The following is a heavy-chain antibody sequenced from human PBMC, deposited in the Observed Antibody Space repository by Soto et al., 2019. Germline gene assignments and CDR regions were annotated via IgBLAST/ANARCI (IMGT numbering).Heavy chain of an antibody. J-gene: IGHJ6*02. CDR2: IYYSGST. CDR1: GGSISSGGYY. Sequence: PSETLSLTCTVSGGSISSGGYYWSWIRQHPGKGLEWIGYIYYSGSTYYNPSLKSRVTISVDTSKNQFSLKLSSVTAADTAVYYCARDTTTHYYGMDVWGQGTTVTVSS. V-gene: IGHV4-31*03. CDR3: ARDTTTHYYGMDV. D-gene: IGHD4-17*01.